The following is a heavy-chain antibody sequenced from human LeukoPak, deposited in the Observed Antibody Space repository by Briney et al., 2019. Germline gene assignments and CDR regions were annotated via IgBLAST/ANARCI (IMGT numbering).Heavy chain of an antibody. CDR3: ARDRYSSGLYFDY. D-gene: IGHD6-19*01. J-gene: IGHJ4*02. CDR1: GGSISSGGYY. CDR2: ISSGGSTI. V-gene: IGHV3-11*01. Sequence: LSLTCTVSGGSISSGGYYWSWIRQAPGKGLEWVSYISSGGSTIYYADSVKGRFTISRDNAKNSLYLQMNSLRAEDTAVYYCARDRYSSGLYFDYWGQGTLVTVSS.